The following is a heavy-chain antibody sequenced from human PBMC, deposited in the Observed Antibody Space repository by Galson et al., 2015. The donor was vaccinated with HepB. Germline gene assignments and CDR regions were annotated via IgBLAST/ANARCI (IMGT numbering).Heavy chain of an antibody. CDR2: ISSSGSTI. CDR3: ARDKGYGYGGNSGGGYYYYGMDV. J-gene: IGHJ6*02. CDR1: GFTFSSYE. D-gene: IGHD4-23*01. V-gene: IGHV3-48*03. Sequence: SLRLSCAASGFTFSSYEMNWVRQAPGKGLEWVSYISSSGSTIYYADSVKGRFTISRDNAKNSLYLQMNSLRAEDTAVYYCARDKGYGYGGNSGGGYYYYGMDVWGQGTTVTVSS.